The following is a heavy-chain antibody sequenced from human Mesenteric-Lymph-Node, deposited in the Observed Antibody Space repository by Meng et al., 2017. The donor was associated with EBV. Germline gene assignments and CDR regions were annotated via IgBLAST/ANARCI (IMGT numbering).Heavy chain of an antibody. V-gene: IGHV4-59*02. CDR2: IHFGGST. CDR3: ARGTNYDLLSDGNFFDY. CDR1: VGSVRGDF. Sequence: QLQMPGCGQDLFSPPGTLSLTFPCSVGSVRGDFVSWIRHPQVKGLEWIGDIHFGGSTDYNPSLKSRVTISVDMSKKQFSLKLGSVTAADTAVYYCARGTNYDLLSDGNFFDYWGQGALVTVSS. J-gene: IGHJ4*02. D-gene: IGHD3-3*01.